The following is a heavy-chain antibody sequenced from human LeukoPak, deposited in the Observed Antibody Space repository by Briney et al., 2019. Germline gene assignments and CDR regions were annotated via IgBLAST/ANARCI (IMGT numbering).Heavy chain of an antibody. CDR1: VFTFSDYY. J-gene: IGHJ4*02. Sequence: KPGGSLRLSCAASVFTFSDYYMSWVRQALGKGLEWVSYITSSSYTNYADSVKDRFTISRDNAKNSLYLQMNSLRAEDTAIYYCARLVVVAATPGYFDYWGQGTLVTVSS. V-gene: IGHV3-11*06. CDR3: ARLVVVAATPGYFDY. CDR2: ITSSSYT. D-gene: IGHD2-15*01.